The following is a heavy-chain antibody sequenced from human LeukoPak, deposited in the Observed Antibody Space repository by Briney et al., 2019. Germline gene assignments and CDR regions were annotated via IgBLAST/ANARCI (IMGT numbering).Heavy chain of an antibody. D-gene: IGHD2-15*01. CDR3: AKGGGSPPYYFDY. J-gene: IGHJ4*02. CDR2: ISSSSSYI. Sequence: GGSLRLSCAASGFTFSSYSMNWVRQAPGKGLEWVSSISSSSSYIYYADSVKGRFTISRDNSKNSLYLQMNSLRAEDTALYYCAKGGGSPPYYFDYWGQGTLVTVSS. CDR1: GFTFSSYS. V-gene: IGHV3-21*04.